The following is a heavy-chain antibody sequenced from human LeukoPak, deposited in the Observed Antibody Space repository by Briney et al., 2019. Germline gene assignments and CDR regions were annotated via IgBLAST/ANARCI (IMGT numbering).Heavy chain of an antibody. Sequence: GGSLRLSCAASGFTFSSYAMTWVRQTPGKGLEWVSAIGGSGGSTYYADSVKGRFTISRDNSKNTLYLQMNSLRAEDTAVYYCAKDRELWYYYFDYWGQGTLVTVSS. J-gene: IGHJ4*02. CDR1: GFTFSSYA. CDR3: AKDRELWYYYFDY. V-gene: IGHV3-23*01. D-gene: IGHD5-18*01. CDR2: IGGSGGST.